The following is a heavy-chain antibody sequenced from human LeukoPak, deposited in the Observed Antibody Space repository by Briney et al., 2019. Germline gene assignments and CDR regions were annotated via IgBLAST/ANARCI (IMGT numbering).Heavy chain of an antibody. CDR3: ARGGGEFDY. J-gene: IGHJ4*02. D-gene: IGHD3-16*01. V-gene: IGHV1-69*05. Sequence: ASVKVSCEASGGTFSSYAISWVRQAPGQGLEWMGGIIPIFGTANYAQKLQGRVTMTTDTSTSTAYMELRSLRSDDTAVYYCARGGGEFDYWGQGTLVTVSS. CDR2: IIPIFGTA. CDR1: GGTFSSYA.